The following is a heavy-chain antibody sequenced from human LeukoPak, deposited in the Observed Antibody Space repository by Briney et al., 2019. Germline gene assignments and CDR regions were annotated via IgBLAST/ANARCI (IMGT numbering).Heavy chain of an antibody. CDR3: ASLRTYYDVLVGYLPSWYFDY. CDR2: IYYSGST. CDR1: GGSISSGGYY. Sequence: SQTLSLTCTVSGGSISSGGYYWSWIRQHPGKGLEWIGYIYYSGSTYYNPSLKSRVTISVDTSKNQLSLKLSSVTAADTAVYYCASLRTYYDVLVGYLPSWYFDYWGQGTLVTVSS. D-gene: IGHD3-9*01. J-gene: IGHJ4*02. V-gene: IGHV4-31*03.